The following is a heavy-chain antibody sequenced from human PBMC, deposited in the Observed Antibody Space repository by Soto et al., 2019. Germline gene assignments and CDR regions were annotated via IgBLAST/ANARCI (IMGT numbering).Heavy chain of an antibody. Sequence: QVQLVQSGAEVKKPGSSVKVSCKASGGTFSSYTISWVRQAPGQGLEWMGRIIPILGIANYAQKFQGRVTITAYKSPSTAYMEMSSLRSEDTAVYYCAREEAGRKWNYYFFMDVWGKGNTVTVSS. V-gene: IGHV1-69*08. J-gene: IGHJ6*03. CDR3: AREEAGRKWNYYFFMDV. D-gene: IGHD2-8*01. CDR1: GGTFSSYT. CDR2: IIPILGIA.